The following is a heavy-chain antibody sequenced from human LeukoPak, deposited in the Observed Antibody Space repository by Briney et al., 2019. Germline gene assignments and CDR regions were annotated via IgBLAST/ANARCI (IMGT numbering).Heavy chain of an antibody. CDR3: VRQYSSGWYLSAFDI. CDR1: GYSISSGYY. Sequence: PSETLSLTCTVSGYSISSGYYWGWIRQPPGKGLEWIGSIYHSGSTYYNPSLKSRVTISVDTSKNQFSLKLSSVTAADTAVYYCVRQYSSGWYLSAFDIWGQGTMVTVSS. J-gene: IGHJ3*02. V-gene: IGHV4-38-2*02. D-gene: IGHD6-19*01. CDR2: IYHSGST.